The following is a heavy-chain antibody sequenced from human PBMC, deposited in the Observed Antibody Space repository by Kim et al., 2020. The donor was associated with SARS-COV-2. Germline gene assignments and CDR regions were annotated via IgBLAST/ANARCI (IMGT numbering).Heavy chain of an antibody. J-gene: IGHJ5*02. CDR1: GGTFSSYA. Sequence: SVKVSCKASGGTFSSYAISWVRQAPGQGLEWMGGIIPIFGTANYAQKFQGRVTITADESTSTAYMELSSLRSEDTAVYYCARDDYSTSVGDWFDPWGQGTLVTVSS. CDR3: ARDDYSTSVGDWFDP. V-gene: IGHV1-69*13. D-gene: IGHD4-4*01. CDR2: IIPIFGTA.